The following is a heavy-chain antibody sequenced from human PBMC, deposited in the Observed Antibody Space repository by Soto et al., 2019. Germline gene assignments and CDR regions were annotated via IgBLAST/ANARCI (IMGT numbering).Heavy chain of an antibody. CDR2: IYYSGST. Sequence: SETLSLTCTVSGGSISSGGYSWSWIRQHPGKGLEWIGYIYYSGSTYYNPSLKSRVTISVDTSKNQFSLKLSSVTAADTAVYYCARLGGYYQAFDQWGQGSLVTVSS. V-gene: IGHV4-31*03. CDR3: ARLGGYYQAFDQ. D-gene: IGHD2-21*02. CDR1: GGSISSGGYS. J-gene: IGHJ4*02.